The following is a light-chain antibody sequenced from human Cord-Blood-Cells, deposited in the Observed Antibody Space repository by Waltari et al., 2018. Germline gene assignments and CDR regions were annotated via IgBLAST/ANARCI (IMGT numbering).Light chain of an antibody. CDR1: SSDVGGYNY. CDR2: DVS. J-gene: IGLJ1*01. V-gene: IGLV2-14*01. Sequence: QSALTQPASVSGSPGQSITISCTGTSSDVGGYNYVSWYQQHPGKAPKLMIYDVSKRPSGVSNRVSGSKSGNTASLTISGLQAEDEADYYCSSYTSSSTFPYVFGTGTKVTVL. CDR3: SSYTSSSTFPYV.